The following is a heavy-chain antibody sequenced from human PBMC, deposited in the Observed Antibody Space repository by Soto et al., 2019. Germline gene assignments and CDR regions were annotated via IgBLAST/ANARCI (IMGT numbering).Heavy chain of an antibody. D-gene: IGHD3-3*01. CDR2: IDPSDSYT. CDR1: GYSFTSYW. J-gene: IGHJ4*02. V-gene: IGHV5-10-1*01. CDR3: SRDDFWTFVY. Sequence: GESLKISCKGSGYSFTSYWISWVRQMPGKGLEWMGRIDPSDSYTNYSPSFQGHVTISADKSISTAYLQWSSLKASDTAMYYCSRDDFWTFVYCGQGPLVIVSS.